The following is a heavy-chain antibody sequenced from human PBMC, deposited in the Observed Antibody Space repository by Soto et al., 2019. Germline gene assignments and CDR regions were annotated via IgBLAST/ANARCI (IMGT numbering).Heavy chain of an antibody. CDR3: ARDLSGYYPPYYYYYGMDV. D-gene: IGHD3-3*01. CDR2: ISSSSSYI. CDR1: GFTFSSYS. J-gene: IGHJ6*02. Sequence: GGSLRLSCAASGFTFSSYSMNWVRQAPGKGLEWVSSISSSSSYIYYADSVKGRFTISRDNAKNSLYLQMNSLRAEDTAVYYCARDLSGYYPPYYYYYGMDVWGQGTTVTVSS. V-gene: IGHV3-21*01.